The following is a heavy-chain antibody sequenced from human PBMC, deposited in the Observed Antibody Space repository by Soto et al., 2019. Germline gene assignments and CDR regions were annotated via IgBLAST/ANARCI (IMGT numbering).Heavy chain of an antibody. Sequence: PGRSLRLSCAASEFTISSYAMSWVRKAPGKGLEWVSAISGSGGSTYYADSVKGRFTISRDNSKNTLYLQMNSLRAEDTAVYYCAKGLLWFGELLGPFDYWGQGTLVTVSS. CDR2: ISGSGGST. V-gene: IGHV3-23*01. J-gene: IGHJ4*02. CDR3: AKGLLWFGELLGPFDY. D-gene: IGHD3-10*01. CDR1: EFTISSYA.